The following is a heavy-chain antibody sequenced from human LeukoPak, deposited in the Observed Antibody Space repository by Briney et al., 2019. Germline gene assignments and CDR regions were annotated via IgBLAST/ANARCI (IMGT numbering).Heavy chain of an antibody. V-gene: IGHV1-69*01. D-gene: IGHD3-22*01. CDR3: ARAYYDRSGYYFEYYFEY. Sequence: SVKVSCKASGGTFSSYAIRWVRQAPGQGLEWMGGLIPIFGTANYAQKFQGRVTITADESTSTAYMELSSLRSEDTAVYYCARAYYDRSGYYFEYYFEYWGQGTLVTVSS. J-gene: IGHJ4*02. CDR1: GGTFSSYA. CDR2: LIPIFGTA.